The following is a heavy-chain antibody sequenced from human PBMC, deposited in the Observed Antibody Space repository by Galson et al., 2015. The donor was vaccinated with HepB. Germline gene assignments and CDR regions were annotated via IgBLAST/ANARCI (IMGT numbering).Heavy chain of an antibody. Sequence: QSGAEVTKPGESLKISCKGSGYSFTSYWIGWVRQMPGKGLEWMGIIYPGDSDTRYSPSFQGQVTISADKSISTAYLQWSSLKASDTAMYYCARGGPVYSSSWRMGGLFDYWGQGTLVTVSS. J-gene: IGHJ4*02. V-gene: IGHV5-51*01. CDR1: GYSFTSYW. CDR3: ARGGPVYSSSWRMGGLFDY. CDR2: IYPGDSDT. D-gene: IGHD6-13*01.